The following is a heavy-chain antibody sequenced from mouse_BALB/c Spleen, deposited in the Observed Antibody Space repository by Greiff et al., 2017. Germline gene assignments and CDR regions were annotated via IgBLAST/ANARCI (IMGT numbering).Heavy chain of an antibody. J-gene: IGHJ2*01. D-gene: IGHD3-3*01. V-gene: IGHV7-3*02. CDR3: ARDRGTGYFDY. CDR2: IRNKANGYTT. Sequence: EVQLVESGGGLVQPGGSLRLSCATSGFTFTDYYMSWVRQPPGKALEWLGFIRNKANGYTTEYSASVKGRFTISRDNSQSILYLQMNTLRAEDSATYYCARDRGTGYFDYWGQGTTLTVSS. CDR1: GFTFTDYY.